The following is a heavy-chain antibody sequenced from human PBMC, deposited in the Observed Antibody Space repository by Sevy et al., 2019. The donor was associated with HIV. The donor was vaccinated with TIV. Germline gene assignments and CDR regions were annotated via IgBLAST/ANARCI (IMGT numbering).Heavy chain of an antibody. J-gene: IGHJ5*02. Sequence: GESLKISCKGSGYSFTSYWIGWVRQMPGKGLEWMGIIYPGDSDTRYSPSFQGQVTISADKSISTAYLQWSSLKASDTAMYYCARQDYYGSGSYYNWFDPWGQRTLVTVSS. V-gene: IGHV5-51*01. D-gene: IGHD3-10*01. CDR2: IYPGDSDT. CDR3: ARQDYYGSGSYYNWFDP. CDR1: GYSFTSYW.